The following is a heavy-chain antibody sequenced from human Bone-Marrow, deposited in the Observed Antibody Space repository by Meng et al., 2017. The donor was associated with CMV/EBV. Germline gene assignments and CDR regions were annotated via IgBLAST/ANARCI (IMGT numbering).Heavy chain of an antibody. V-gene: IGHV3-13*01. CDR1: GFTFSTYA. D-gene: IGHD3-10*01. J-gene: IGHJ6*02. Sequence: GGSLRLSCAASGFTFSTYAMHWVRQATGKGLEWVSAIGTAGDTYYPGSVKGRFTISRENAKNSLYLQMNSLRAGDTAVYYCARGARFGDYYYYYYGMDVWGQGTTVTVSS. CDR2: IGTAGDT. CDR3: ARGARFGDYYYYYYGMDV.